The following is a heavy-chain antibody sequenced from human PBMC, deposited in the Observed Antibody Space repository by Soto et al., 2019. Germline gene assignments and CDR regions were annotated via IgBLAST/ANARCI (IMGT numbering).Heavy chain of an antibody. CDR2: INPSGGST. CDR3: ARLSITGYFDY. Sequence: QVQLVQSGAEVKKPGASVKVSCKASGYTFTSYYMHWVRQAPGQGLEWMGIINPSGGSTNYAQKFQGRVTMTRDTSTSTVYMELSSLRSEDTAVYYCARLSITGYFDYWVQGTLVTVSS. V-gene: IGHV1-46*01. J-gene: IGHJ4*02. CDR1: GYTFTSYY. D-gene: IGHD6-6*01.